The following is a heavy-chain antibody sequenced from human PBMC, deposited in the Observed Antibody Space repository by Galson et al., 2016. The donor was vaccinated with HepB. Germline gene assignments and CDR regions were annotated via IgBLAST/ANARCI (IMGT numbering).Heavy chain of an antibody. J-gene: IGHJ6*02. D-gene: IGHD4-23*01. CDR1: GGTFSSNA. V-gene: IGHV1-69*06. CDR2: IIPIFGAA. Sequence: SVKVSCKASGGTFSSNAISWVRQAPGQGLEWMGGIIPIFGAANYAQKFQGRVTITADKSTNTAYMELSSLRSEDTAMYYCASYGGKGRGMDVWGQGTTVTVSS. CDR3: ASYGGKGRGMDV.